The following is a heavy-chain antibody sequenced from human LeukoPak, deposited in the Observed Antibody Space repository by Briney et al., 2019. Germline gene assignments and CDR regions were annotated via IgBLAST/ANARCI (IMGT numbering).Heavy chain of an antibody. Sequence: HPGGSLRLSCAASGFTFDDYAMHWVRQAPGKGLEWVSGISWNSGSIGYADSVKGRFTISRDNAKNSLYLQMNSLRAEDTAVYYCARARAYYYDSSGYPNYWGQGTLVTVSS. D-gene: IGHD3-22*01. J-gene: IGHJ4*02. CDR2: ISWNSGSI. CDR1: GFTFDDYA. CDR3: ARARAYYYDSSGYPNY. V-gene: IGHV3-9*01.